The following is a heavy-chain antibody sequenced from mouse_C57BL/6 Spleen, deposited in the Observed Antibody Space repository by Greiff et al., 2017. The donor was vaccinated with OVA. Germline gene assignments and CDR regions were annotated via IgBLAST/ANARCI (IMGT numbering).Heavy chain of an antibody. CDR2: ISYDGSN. V-gene: IGHV3-6*01. CDR3: AREDGYYVY. Sequence: EVKLVESGPGLVKPSQSLSLTCSVTGYSITSGYYWNWIRQFPGNKLEWMGYISYDGSNNYNPSLKNRISITRDTSKNQFFLKLNSVTTEDTATYYCAREDGYYVYWGQGTTLTVSS. D-gene: IGHD2-3*01. J-gene: IGHJ2*01. CDR1: GYSITSGYY.